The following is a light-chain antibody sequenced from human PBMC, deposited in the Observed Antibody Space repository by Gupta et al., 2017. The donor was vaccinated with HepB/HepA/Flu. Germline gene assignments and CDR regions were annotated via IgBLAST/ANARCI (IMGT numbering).Light chain of an antibody. V-gene: IGKV3-20*01. J-gene: IGKJ1*01. CDR1: ESVSSGY. CDR3: QQYGSSPRT. CDR2: TPS. Sequence: EIVLTQSPGTLSLSPGERVTLSCRASESVSSGYVAWYQQKPGQAPTLLMHTPSTRATGVPDRFSGSGAGRNFILTISGLEPEDFAVYYCQQYGSSPRTFGQGTKLEVK.